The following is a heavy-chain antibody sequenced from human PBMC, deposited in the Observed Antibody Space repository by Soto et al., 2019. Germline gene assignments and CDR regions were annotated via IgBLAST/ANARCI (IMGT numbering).Heavy chain of an antibody. V-gene: IGHV3-7*03. Sequence: EVQLVESGGGLVQPGGSLRLSCAASGFTFSTYWMTWVRQAPGKGLAWVATIKEDGSVKYYVDSVKGRFTISRDNAKNSLDLQMNSLRAEDTALYYRARQTWGDFGWGQGTLVTVSS. D-gene: IGHD3-16*01. CDR3: ARQTWGDFG. J-gene: IGHJ4*02. CDR1: GFTFSTYW. CDR2: IKEDGSVK.